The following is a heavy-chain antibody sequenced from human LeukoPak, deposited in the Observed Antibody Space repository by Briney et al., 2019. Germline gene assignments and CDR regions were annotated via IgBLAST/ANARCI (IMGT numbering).Heavy chain of an antibody. CDR1: GFTFSSCG. Sequence: GGSLRLSCAASGFTFSSCGFNWVRQAPGKGLEWVSAISGSGDSAYYADSVKGRFTISRDNSKNTLYLQMNSLRAEDTAVYYCAKRIQLWNFDYWGQGTLVTVSS. CDR3: AKRIQLWNFDY. D-gene: IGHD5-18*01. V-gene: IGHV3-23*01. J-gene: IGHJ4*02. CDR2: ISGSGDSA.